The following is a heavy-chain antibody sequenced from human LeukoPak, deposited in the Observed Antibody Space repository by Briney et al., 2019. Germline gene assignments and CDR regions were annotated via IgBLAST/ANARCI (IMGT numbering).Heavy chain of an antibody. D-gene: IGHD4-23*01. CDR1: GGSISSGSYY. Sequence: SQTLSLTCTVSGGSISSGSYYWSWIRQPAGKGLEWIGRVYSSGIINYNPSLKSRVTISVDTSKTQFSLKLNSVTAADTAVYYCAGSKMTTVATFDYWGQGASVTVAS. CDR3: AGSKMTTVATFDY. CDR2: VYSSGII. J-gene: IGHJ4*02. V-gene: IGHV4-61*02.